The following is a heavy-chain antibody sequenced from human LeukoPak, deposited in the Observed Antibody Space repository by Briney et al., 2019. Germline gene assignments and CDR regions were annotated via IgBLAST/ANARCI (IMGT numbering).Heavy chain of an antibody. V-gene: IGHV1-69*04. D-gene: IGHD6-6*01. CDR2: IIPILGIA. Sequence: SVKVSCKASGGTFSSYAISWVRQAPGQGLEWMGRIIPILGIANYAQKFQGRVTITADKSTSTAYMELSSLRSEDTAVYYCARGSSSSGRFDYWGQGALVTVSP. J-gene: IGHJ4*02. CDR3: ARGSSSSGRFDY. CDR1: GGTFSSYA.